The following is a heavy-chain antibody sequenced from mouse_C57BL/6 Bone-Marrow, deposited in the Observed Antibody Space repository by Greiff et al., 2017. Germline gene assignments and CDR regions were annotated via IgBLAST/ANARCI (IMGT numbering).Heavy chain of an antibody. CDR2: ISYDGSN. J-gene: IGHJ2*01. D-gene: IGHD2-3*01. CDR3: AKGGWFYFDY. CDR1: GYSITSGYY. Sequence: VQLQQSGPGLVKPSQSLSLTCSVTGYSITSGYYWNWIRQFPGNKLEWMGYISYDGSNNYNPSLKNRISITRDTSKNQFFLKLNSVTTEDTATYYCAKGGWFYFDYWGQGTTLTVSS. V-gene: IGHV3-6*01.